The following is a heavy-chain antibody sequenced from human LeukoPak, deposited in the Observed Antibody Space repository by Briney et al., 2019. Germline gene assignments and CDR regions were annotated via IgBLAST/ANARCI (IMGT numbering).Heavy chain of an antibody. V-gene: IGHV4-59*01. CDR2: IYYSGST. Sequence: SETLSLTCTVSGGSISSYYWSWIRQPPGKGLEWIGYIYYSGSTNYNPSLKSRVTISVDTSKNQFSLKLSSVTAADTAVYYCARGPRGRPSYWYFDLWGRGTLDTVSS. CDR3: ARGPRGRPSYWYFDL. D-gene: IGHD1-26*01. J-gene: IGHJ2*01. CDR1: GGSISSYY.